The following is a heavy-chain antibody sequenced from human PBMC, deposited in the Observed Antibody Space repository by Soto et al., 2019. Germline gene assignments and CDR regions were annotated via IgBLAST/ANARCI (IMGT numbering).Heavy chain of an antibody. D-gene: IGHD6-6*01. CDR3: ARVARGGMDV. CDR2: IIPIFGTA. Sequence: ASVKVSCKASGGTFSSYAISWVRQAPGQGLEWMGGIIPIFGTANYAQKFQGRVTITADESTSTAYMELSSLRSEDTAVYYCARVARGGMDVWGQGTTVTVSS. J-gene: IGHJ6*02. CDR1: GGTFSSYA. V-gene: IGHV1-69*13.